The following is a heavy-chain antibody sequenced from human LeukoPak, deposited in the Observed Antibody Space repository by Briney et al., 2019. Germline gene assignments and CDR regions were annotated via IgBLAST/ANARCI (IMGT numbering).Heavy chain of an antibody. Sequence: PVKVSCKASGGTFSSYAISWVRQAPGQGLEWMGRIIPILGIANYAQKFQGRVTITADKSTSTAYMELSSLRSEDTAVYYCASDRNHKSYGGNSNLFDYWGQGTLVTVSS. J-gene: IGHJ4*02. CDR1: GGTFSSYA. D-gene: IGHD4-23*01. CDR2: IIPILGIA. CDR3: ASDRNHKSYGGNSNLFDY. V-gene: IGHV1-69*04.